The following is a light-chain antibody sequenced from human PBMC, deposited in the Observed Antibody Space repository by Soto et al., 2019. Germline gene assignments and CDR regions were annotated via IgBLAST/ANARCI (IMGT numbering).Light chain of an antibody. J-gene: IGLJ1*01. CDR2: GSG. Sequence: QSVLTQPPSASGTPGQRVTITCSGSSSNIGSNTVNWYQQLPGTAPKVVIYGSGNRPSGVPDRFSGSKSGTSASLAIAGLQAEDEADYYCQSYESSLSGYVFGTGTKVTVL. CDR3: QSYESSLSGYV. CDR1: SSNIGSNT. V-gene: IGLV1-40*01.